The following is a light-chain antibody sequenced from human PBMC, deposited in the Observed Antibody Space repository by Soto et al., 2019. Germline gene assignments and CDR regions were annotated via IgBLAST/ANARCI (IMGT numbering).Light chain of an antibody. V-gene: IGKV1D-16*01. CDR1: QGIRSW. Sequence: DIQMTPSPSSLSASVGARVPITCRASQGIRSWLAWYQHKPEQAPTSLIYAASSLQSGAPSRFSGSVSATDFTLTISSLQPEDFATYYCQQYNTYPYTFGQGTKLEIK. J-gene: IGKJ2*01. CDR2: AAS. CDR3: QQYNTYPYT.